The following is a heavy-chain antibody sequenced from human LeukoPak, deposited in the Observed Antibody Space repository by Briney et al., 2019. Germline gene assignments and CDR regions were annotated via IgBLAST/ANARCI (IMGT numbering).Heavy chain of an antibody. Sequence: SETLSLTCTVSGGSISSYYWSWIRQPPGKGLEWIGYIYYSGSTKYNPSLKSRVTISVDTSKNQISLKLSPVTAADTAVYYCARGPVGGATYYDGDAFDIWGQGTMVTVSS. CDR3: ARGPVGGATYYDGDAFDI. CDR2: IYYSGST. V-gene: IGHV4-59*01. D-gene: IGHD1-26*01. J-gene: IGHJ3*02. CDR1: GGSISSYY.